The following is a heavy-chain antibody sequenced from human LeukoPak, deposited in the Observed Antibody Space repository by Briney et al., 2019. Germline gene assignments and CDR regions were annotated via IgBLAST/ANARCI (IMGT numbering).Heavy chain of an antibody. V-gene: IGHV4-59*01. CDR3: ARYKVWFDP. D-gene: IGHD1-1*01. CDR2: IYYSGGT. J-gene: IGHJ5*02. CDR1: GGSISSYY. Sequence: SETLSLTCTVSGGSISSYYWSWIRQPPGKGLEWIGYIYYSGGTNYNPSLKSRVTISVGTSKSQFSLKLSSVTAADTAVYYCARYKVWFDPWGQGTLVTVSS.